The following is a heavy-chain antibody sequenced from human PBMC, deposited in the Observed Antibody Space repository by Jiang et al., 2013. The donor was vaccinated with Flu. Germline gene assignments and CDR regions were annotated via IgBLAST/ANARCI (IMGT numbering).Heavy chain of an antibody. Sequence: SVKVSCKASGYTFTGYYMHWVRQAPGQGLEWMGIINPSGGSTSYAQKFQGRVTMTRDTSTSTVYMELSSLRSEDTAVYYCARTYCSGGSCYFNWFDPWGQGTLVTVSS. J-gene: IGHJ5*02. CDR1: GYTFTGYY. V-gene: IGHV1-46*01. CDR2: INPSGGST. CDR3: ARTYCSGGSCYFNWFDP. D-gene: IGHD2-15*01.